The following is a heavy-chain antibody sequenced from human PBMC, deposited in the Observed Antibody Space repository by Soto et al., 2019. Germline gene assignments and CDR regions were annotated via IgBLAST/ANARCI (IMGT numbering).Heavy chain of an antibody. CDR3: ARDKTDYESSGYQIELDY. CDR1: GYTFTSYG. V-gene: IGHV1-18*01. D-gene: IGHD3-22*01. Sequence: ASVKVSCKASGYTFTSYGISWVRQAPGQGLEWMGWISTYNGNTEYAQKLQGRVTMTTDTSTSTAYMELRSLRSDDTAVYYFARDKTDYESSGYQIELDYWGQGTLVTVSS. CDR2: ISTYNGNT. J-gene: IGHJ4*02.